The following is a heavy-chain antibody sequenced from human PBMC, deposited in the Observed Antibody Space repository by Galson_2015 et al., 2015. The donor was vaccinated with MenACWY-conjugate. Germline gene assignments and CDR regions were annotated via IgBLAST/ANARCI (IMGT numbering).Heavy chain of an antibody. J-gene: IGHJ4*02. CDR1: GFTFSRYW. Sequence: SLRLSCAVSGFTFSRYWMHWVRQAPGEGLEWVADIKPDGSEKYYADSVKGRFTISRDNVENSLYLQMNSLRAEDTAVYYCASEDYYYDSSSRRKLSMDYWGQGTLVTVSS. D-gene: IGHD3-22*01. CDR3: ASEDYYYDSSSRRKLSMDY. V-gene: IGHV3-7*03. CDR2: IKPDGSEK.